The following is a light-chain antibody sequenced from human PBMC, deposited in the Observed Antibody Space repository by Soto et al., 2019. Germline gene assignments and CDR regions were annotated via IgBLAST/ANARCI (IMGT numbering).Light chain of an antibody. CDR1: SSDVGTYNY. V-gene: IGLV2-14*01. CDR2: EVS. CDR3: SSYTTSSTLV. J-gene: IGLJ3*02. Sequence: QSALTQPASVSGSPGQSITMSCTGSSSDVGTYNYVSWYQQRPGKAPKLMIYEVSNRPSGVSNRFSGSKSGNTASLTISGLQSDDEADYFCSSYTTSSTLVFGGGTELTVL.